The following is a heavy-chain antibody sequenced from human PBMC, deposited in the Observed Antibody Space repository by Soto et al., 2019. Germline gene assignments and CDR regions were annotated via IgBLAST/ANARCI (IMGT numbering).Heavy chain of an antibody. CDR1: GYGFTTYG. Sequence: QIHLVQSGAEVKKPGASVKVSCKGSGYGFTTYGITWVRQAPGQGLEWMAWISAHNGNTNYAQKRQGRVTVTRDTSTSTADMELRSLRSDDTAVYYCARGRYGDYWGQGALVTVSS. CDR3: ARGRYGDY. D-gene: IGHD1-1*01. V-gene: IGHV1-18*01. CDR2: ISAHNGNT. J-gene: IGHJ4*02.